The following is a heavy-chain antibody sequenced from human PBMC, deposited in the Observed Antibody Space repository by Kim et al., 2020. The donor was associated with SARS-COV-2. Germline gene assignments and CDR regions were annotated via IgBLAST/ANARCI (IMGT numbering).Heavy chain of an antibody. CDR3: SRHRGSTYDFWSGYYGSRGCYYFYGMDV. Sequence: GESLKISCKGSGYSFTSYWIGWVRQMPGKGLEWMGIIYPGDSDTRYSPSFQGQVTISADKSISTAYLQWRSLKASDTAMYYCSRHRGSTYDFWSGYYGSRGCYYFYGMDVSCQGSTGTVSS. CDR1: GYSFTSYW. D-gene: IGHD3-3*01. CDR2: IYPGDSDT. J-gene: IGHJ6*02. V-gene: IGHV5-51*01.